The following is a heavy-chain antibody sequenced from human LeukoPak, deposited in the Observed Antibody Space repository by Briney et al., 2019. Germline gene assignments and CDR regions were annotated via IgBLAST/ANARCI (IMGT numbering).Heavy chain of an antibody. CDR3: AKDLEGQWGAGVFDY. V-gene: IGHV3-30*18. J-gene: IGHJ4*02. CDR1: GFTFSSYG. D-gene: IGHD6-19*01. Sequence: GGSLRLSCAASGFTFSSYGMHWVRQAPGKGLEWVAVISYDGSNKYYPDSVKGRFTISRDNSKNTLYLQMNSLRAEDTAVYYCAKDLEGQWGAGVFDYWGQGTLVTVSS. CDR2: ISYDGSNK.